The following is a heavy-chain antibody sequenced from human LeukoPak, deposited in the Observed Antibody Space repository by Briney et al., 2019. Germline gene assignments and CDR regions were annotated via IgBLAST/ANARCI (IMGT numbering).Heavy chain of an antibody. J-gene: IGHJ6*02. V-gene: IGHV3-7*01. CDR2: IKKTGSET. CDR1: GFTFSHFW. CDR3: SRGRELVEGYYYYGMDV. Sequence: GGSLRLPCAASGFTFSHFWMSWVRQAPGKGLEWVAYIKKTGSETYYVDSVKGRFTITRDNAKNSLYLQMNSLRAEDTAVYYCSRGRELVEGYYYYGMDVWGQGTTVTVSS. D-gene: IGHD1-7*01.